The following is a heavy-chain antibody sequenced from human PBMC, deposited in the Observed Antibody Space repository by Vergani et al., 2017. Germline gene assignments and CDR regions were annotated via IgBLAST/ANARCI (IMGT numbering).Heavy chain of an antibody. V-gene: IGHV1-69*13. D-gene: IGHD4-17*01. J-gene: IGHJ3*02. CDR2: IIPIFGTA. CDR3: ARDRELGYGDPDAFDI. Sequence: QVQLVQSGAEVKKPGSSVKVSCKASGGTFSSYAISWVRQAPGQGLEWMGRIIPIFGTANYAQKFQGRVTITADESTSTAYMERSSLRSEDTAVYYCARDRELGYGDPDAFDIWGQGTMVTVSS. CDR1: GGTFSSYA.